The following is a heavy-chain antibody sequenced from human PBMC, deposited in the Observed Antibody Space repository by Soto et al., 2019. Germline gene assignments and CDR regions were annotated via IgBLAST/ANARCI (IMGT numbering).Heavy chain of an antibody. CDR2: IYDSVNT. D-gene: IGHD3-9*01. J-gene: IGHJ4*02. CDR1: GDSLSSGGHY. CDR3: ARVDHRGYFATLTAY. Sequence: PSETLSLTCTVSGDSLSSGGHYWSWIRQHPGKGLEWIGHIYDSVNTYYSPSLRSRVTISADMSKNQFSLNLRSVTAADTAVYYCARVDHRGYFATLTAYCAQGTLVTVSS. V-gene: IGHV4-31*03.